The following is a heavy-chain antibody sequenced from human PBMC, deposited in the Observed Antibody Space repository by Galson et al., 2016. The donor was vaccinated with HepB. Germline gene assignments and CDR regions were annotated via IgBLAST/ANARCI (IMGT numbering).Heavy chain of an antibody. J-gene: IGHJ4*02. D-gene: IGHD4-17*01. Sequence: SLRLSCAASRFTFSSYAMSWVRQAPGTGLEWVSAISSSGYSTYYADSVKGRFTISRDNSKNPLSLQMNSLRAEDTAVYYCAKAGGTVTTYYFDYWGQGTLVTVSS. CDR2: ISSSGYST. CDR3: AKAGGTVTTYYFDY. V-gene: IGHV3-23*01. CDR1: RFTFSSYA.